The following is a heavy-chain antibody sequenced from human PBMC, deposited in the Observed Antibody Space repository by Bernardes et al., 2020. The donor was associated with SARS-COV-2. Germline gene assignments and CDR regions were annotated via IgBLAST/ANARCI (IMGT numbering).Heavy chain of an antibody. D-gene: IGHD6-13*01. V-gene: IGHV1-2*02. CDR1: GYTFTGYY. J-gene: IGHJ4*02. CDR3: AGEVSSSWGGDY. Sequence: ASVKVSCKASGYTFTGYYMHWVRQAPGQGLEWMGWINPNSGGTNYAQKFQGRVTMTRDTSISTAYMELSRLRSDDTAVYYCAGEVSSSWGGDYWGQGTLVTVSS. CDR2: INPNSGGT.